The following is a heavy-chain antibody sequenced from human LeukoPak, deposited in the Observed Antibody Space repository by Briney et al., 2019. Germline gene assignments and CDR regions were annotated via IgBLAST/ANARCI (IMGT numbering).Heavy chain of an antibody. D-gene: IGHD3-22*01. CDR2: IITIFGTA. J-gene: IGHJ4*02. V-gene: IGHV1-69*13. CDR1: GYTFISYY. CDR3: ARVRGYDSSGYYWPARPEYDY. Sequence: SVKVSCKASGYTFISYYMHWVRPAPGQRLEWMGGIITIFGTANYAQKFQGRVTITADESTSTAYMELSSLRSEDTAVYYCARVRGYDSSGYYWPARPEYDYWGQGTLVTVSS.